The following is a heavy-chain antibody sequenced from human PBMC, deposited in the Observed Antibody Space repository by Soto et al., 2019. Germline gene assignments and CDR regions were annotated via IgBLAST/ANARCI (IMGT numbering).Heavy chain of an antibody. D-gene: IGHD3-3*01. Sequence: GGSLRLSCAASGFTFSSYAMIWVRQAPGRGLEWVSAISGSGGSTYYADSVKGRFTISRDNSKNTLYLQMNSLRAEDTAVYYCAKELYYDFWSGYSSDYWGQGTLVTVSS. CDR2: ISGSGGST. CDR1: GFTFSSYA. V-gene: IGHV3-23*01. J-gene: IGHJ4*02. CDR3: AKELYYDFWSGYSSDY.